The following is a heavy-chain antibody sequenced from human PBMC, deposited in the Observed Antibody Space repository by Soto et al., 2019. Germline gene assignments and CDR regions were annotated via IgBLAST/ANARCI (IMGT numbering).Heavy chain of an antibody. Sequence: SETLSLTCTVSGGSISSSRCHWGWIRQPPGKGLEWIASIKYSGTTFYNPSLKSRVTLSVDTSKNQFALKLSSVTAADTAVYYCARHTPQDNSYEIDNWFDPWGQGTLVTVSS. CDR1: GGSISSSRCH. J-gene: IGHJ5*02. CDR2: IKYSGTT. D-gene: IGHD3-16*01. CDR3: ARHTPQDNSYEIDNWFDP. V-gene: IGHV4-39*01.